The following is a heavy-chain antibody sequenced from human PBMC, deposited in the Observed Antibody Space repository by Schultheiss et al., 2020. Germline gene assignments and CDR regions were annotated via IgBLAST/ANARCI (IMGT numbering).Heavy chain of an antibody. CDR2: TRNKANSYTT. V-gene: IGHV3-72*01. CDR3: TTAVLSGITGTPGDY. J-gene: IGHJ4*02. Sequence: GGSLRLSCAASGFTFSSYAMSWVRQAPGKGLEWVGRTRNKANSYTTEYAASVKGRFTISRDDSKNTLYLQMNSLKTEDTAVYYCTTAVLSGITGTPGDYWGLGTLVTVSS. D-gene: IGHD1-20*01. CDR1: GFTFSSYA.